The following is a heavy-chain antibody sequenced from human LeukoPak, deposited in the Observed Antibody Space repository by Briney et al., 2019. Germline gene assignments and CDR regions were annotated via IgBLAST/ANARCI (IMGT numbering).Heavy chain of an antibody. CDR3: SRGSGWLSVY. V-gene: IGHV3-49*03. Sequence: GRSLRLSCTASGFTFGDYLMSWFRQAPGKGLEWIGFISGGTTECAASVKGRFTIPRDDSTRIAYLQMNSLTTEDTAVYYCSRGSGWLSVYWGQGTLVTVSS. D-gene: IGHD6-19*01. CDR2: ISGGTT. CDR1: GFTFGDYL. J-gene: IGHJ4*02.